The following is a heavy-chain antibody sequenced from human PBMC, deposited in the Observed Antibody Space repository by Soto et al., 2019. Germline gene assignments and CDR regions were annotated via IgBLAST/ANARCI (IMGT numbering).Heavy chain of an antibody. V-gene: IGHV1-18*01. Sequence: QFQPVQSGAEVKEPGASVQVSCKASGATFTSYGFNWVRRAPGQGLEWMGWISGYNGDTHYAQNFQVRVTMTIDTSTSTAYMELRSRRSDDTAVYYCARGTIFGLVSFDYWGQGTLVTVSS. CDR1: GATFTSYG. J-gene: IGHJ4*02. CDR3: ARGTIFGLVSFDY. D-gene: IGHD3-3*02. CDR2: ISGYNGDT.